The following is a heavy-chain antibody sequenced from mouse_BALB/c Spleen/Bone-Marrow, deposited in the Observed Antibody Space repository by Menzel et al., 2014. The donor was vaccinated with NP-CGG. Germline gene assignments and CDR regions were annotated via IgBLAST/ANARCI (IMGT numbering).Heavy chain of an antibody. V-gene: IGHV1-69*02. CDR2: IDPSDSYT. J-gene: IGHJ1*01. CDR1: GYTFTSYW. CDR3: ARGGNGYDGYWCFDV. Sequence: VQLQESGAELVKPGASVKLSCKASGYTFTSYWMHWVKQRPGQGLEWIGEIDPSDSYTSYNQKFKGKATLTVDKSSSTAYMQLSSLTSEDSAVYYCARGGNGYDGYWCFDVWGAGTTVTVSS. D-gene: IGHD2-2*01.